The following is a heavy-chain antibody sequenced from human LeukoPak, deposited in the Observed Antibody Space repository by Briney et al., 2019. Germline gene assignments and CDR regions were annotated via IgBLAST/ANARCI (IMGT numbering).Heavy chain of an antibody. V-gene: IGHV4-28*05. CDR2: IYYSGSI. D-gene: IGHD2-2*03. CDR3: AKIGYCRTTTCSGAFDY. CDR1: GYSISSSTW. Sequence: PSETLSLTCAVSGYSISSSTWWGWIRQPPGKGLEWFGYIYYSGSIYYNPSLKRRVTMSVDTSQNQFSLKLRSVTAVDTAVYYCAKIGYCRTTTCSGAFDYWGQGTLVTVSS. J-gene: IGHJ4*02.